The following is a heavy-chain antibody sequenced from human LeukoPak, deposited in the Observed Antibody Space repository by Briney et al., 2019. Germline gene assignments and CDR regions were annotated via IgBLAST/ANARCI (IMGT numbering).Heavy chain of an antibody. CDR1: GYTFTDYY. Sequence: ASVKVSCKASGYTFTDYYMHWVRQAPGQGLEWMGWINPNSGGTSYAQNSQGRVTMTRDTSISTAYMELSRLRPDDTAIYYCARDLEVWGQGTLVAVSS. J-gene: IGHJ4*02. V-gene: IGHV1-2*02. CDR2: INPNSGGT. CDR3: ARDLEV.